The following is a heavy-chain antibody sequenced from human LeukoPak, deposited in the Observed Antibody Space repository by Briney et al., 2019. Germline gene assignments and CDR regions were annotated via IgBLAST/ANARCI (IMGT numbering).Heavy chain of an antibody. D-gene: IGHD3-10*01. CDR2: INPNSGGT. CDR3: ARVSYYMNAFDI. J-gene: IGHJ3*02. V-gene: IGHV1-2*02. Sequence: ASVKVSCKASGYTFTGYYTHWVRQAPGQGLEWMGWINPNSGGTNYAQKFQGRVTMTRDTSISTAYMELSRLRSDDTAVYYCARVSYYMNAFDIWGQGTMVTVSS. CDR1: GYTFTGYY.